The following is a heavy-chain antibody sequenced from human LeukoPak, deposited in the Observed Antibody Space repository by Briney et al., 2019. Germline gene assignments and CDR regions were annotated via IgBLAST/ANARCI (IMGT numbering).Heavy chain of an antibody. CDR3: ATARVGGCMDY. CDR1: GSIVSGAC. Sequence: GGSLRPAYPPSGSIVSGACMCWVRQAPGKRLVWVSRINSDGSSKTYADSVKGRFTISRDNAKNTEYLEMNSLRADDTAVYYCATARVGGCMDYWGQGTLVTVSS. D-gene: IGHD6-19*01. J-gene: IGHJ4*02. V-gene: IGHV3-74*01. CDR2: INSDGSSK.